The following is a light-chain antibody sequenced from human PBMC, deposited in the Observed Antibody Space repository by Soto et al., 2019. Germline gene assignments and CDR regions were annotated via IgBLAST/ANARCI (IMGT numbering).Light chain of an antibody. V-gene: IGKV1-39*01. CDR1: QSITTW. CDR2: GAS. J-gene: IGKJ5*01. Sequence: DIQMTQSPSTLSASVGDRVVITCRASQSITTWLAWYQQKPAKAPKLLIYGASTLQSGVPSRFSGSGSGTDYTLTISSLQPEDFATYYCQQSYRTPTFGQGTRLEIK. CDR3: QQSYRTPT.